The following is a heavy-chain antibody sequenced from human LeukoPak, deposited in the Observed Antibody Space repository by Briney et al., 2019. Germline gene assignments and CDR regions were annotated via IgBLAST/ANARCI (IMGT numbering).Heavy chain of an antibody. J-gene: IGHJ4*02. D-gene: IGHD3-22*01. CDR2: ISAYNGNT. Sequence: ASVKVSCKASGYTFTSYGISWVRQAPGQGLEWMGWISAYNGNTNYAQKLQGRVTMTTDTSTSTAYMELRSLRSDDTAVYYCARDGNPYYYDSSGSLHYWGQGTLVTVSS. V-gene: IGHV1-18*01. CDR1: GYTFTSYG. CDR3: ARDGNPYYYDSSGSLHY.